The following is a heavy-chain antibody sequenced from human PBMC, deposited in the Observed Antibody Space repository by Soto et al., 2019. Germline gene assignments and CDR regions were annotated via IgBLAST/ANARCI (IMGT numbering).Heavy chain of an antibody. CDR2: ISAYNGNT. CDR3: ARDRGSYALDY. D-gene: IGHD1-26*01. J-gene: IGHJ4*02. V-gene: IGHV1-18*01. CDR1: GYTFTSYG. Sequence: QVQLVQSGAEVKKPGASVKVSCKASGYTFTSYGIIWVRQAPGQGLEWMGWISAYNGNTNYAQKLKGRVTMTTYTSTSTAYMERRSLRSADTAVYYCARDRGSYALDYWGQGTLVTVSS.